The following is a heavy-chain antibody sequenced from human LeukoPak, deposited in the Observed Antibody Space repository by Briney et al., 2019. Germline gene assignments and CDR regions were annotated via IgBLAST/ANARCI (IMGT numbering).Heavy chain of an antibody. CDR2: ISGSGPST. Sequence: PGGSLRLSCAASGFTFQNYAMSWVRQAPGKGLEWASSISGSGPSTDYADSVKGRFTISRDNSKNTLYLQMNSLRAEDTAVYYCAKDRAMVRGVIGYWGQGTLVTVSS. J-gene: IGHJ4*02. D-gene: IGHD3-10*01. V-gene: IGHV3-23*01. CDR1: GFTFQNYA. CDR3: AKDRAMVRGVIGY.